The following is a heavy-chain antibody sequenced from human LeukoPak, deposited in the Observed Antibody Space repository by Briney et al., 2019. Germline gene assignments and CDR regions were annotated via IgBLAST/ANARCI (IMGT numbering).Heavy chain of an antibody. CDR3: ARGGATAGTKYNWFDP. V-gene: IGHV1-69*13. CDR1: GGTFSSYA. J-gene: IGHJ5*02. D-gene: IGHD6-13*01. Sequence: SVKVSCKASGGTFSSYAISWVRQAPGQGLEWMGGIIPIFGTANYAQKFQGRVTITADESTSTAYMELSSLRSEDTAVYYCARGGATAGTKYNWFDPWGQGTLVTVSS. CDR2: IIPIFGTA.